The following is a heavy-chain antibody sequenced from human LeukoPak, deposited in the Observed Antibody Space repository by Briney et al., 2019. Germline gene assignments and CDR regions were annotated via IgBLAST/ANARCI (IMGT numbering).Heavy chain of an antibody. CDR1: GGSISSSSYY. CDR3: ARSVLYSGSYGSGEDFDY. J-gene: IGHJ4*02. Sequence: SETLSLTCTVSGGSISSSSYYWGWIRQPPGKGLEWIGSIYYSGSTISVDTSKNQFSLKLSSVTAADTAVHYCARSVLYSGSYGSGEDFDYWGQGPWSPPPQ. D-gene: IGHD1-26*01. CDR2: IYYSGS. V-gene: IGHV4-39*01.